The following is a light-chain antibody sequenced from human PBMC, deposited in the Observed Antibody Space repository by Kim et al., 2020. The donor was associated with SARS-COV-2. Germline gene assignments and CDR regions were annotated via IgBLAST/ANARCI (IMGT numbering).Light chain of an antibody. V-gene: IGKV3-15*01. CDR1: QSVSST. Sequence: EIVMTQSPATLSLSPGESATLSCRASQSVSSTLAWYQQKPGQAPRLLIYGASTRATGIPARFSGSGSGKEFTLTISSLQSEDFAVYYCQQYNDWPLSFGEGTKVDIK. CDR3: QQYNDWPLS. J-gene: IGKJ1*01. CDR2: GAS.